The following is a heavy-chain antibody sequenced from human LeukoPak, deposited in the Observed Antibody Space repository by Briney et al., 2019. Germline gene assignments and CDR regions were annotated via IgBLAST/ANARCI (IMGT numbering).Heavy chain of an antibody. J-gene: IGHJ6*04. D-gene: IGHD2-2*01. CDR1: GFTFSSYD. Sequence: PGGSLRLSCAASGFTFSSYDMHWVRQAPGKGLEWVTVIWYDGSNKYYADSVKGRFTISRDNSKNTLYLQMNSLRAEDTAVYYCARDSIVVVPAAPDGMDVWGKGTTVTVSS. CDR2: IWYDGSNK. CDR3: ARDSIVVVPAAPDGMDV. V-gene: IGHV3-33*01.